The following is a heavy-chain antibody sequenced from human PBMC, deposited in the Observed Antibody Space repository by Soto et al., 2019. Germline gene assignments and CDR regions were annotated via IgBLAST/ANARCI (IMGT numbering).Heavy chain of an antibody. D-gene: IGHD3-10*01. J-gene: IGHJ4*02. Sequence: QLQLQESGPGLVKPSETLSLTCTVSGGSIRSSSYYWAWIRQPPGKGLEWIGSIYYSGSTYYNPSLKSRVTTSVDTSKNRCSLKLSSVTAANTAVYYCARGYYCSGSYDYFHYWCQGTLVT. V-gene: IGHV4-39*01. CDR3: ARGYYCSGSYDYFHY. CDR2: IYYSGST. CDR1: GGSIRSSSYY.